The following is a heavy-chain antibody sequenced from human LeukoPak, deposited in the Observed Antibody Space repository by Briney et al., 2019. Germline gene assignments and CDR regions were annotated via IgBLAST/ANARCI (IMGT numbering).Heavy chain of an antibody. V-gene: IGHV3-73*01. D-gene: IGHD6-6*01. J-gene: IGHJ5*02. CDR3: TRPEYSSSSVWFDP. CDR2: MRSKANSYAT. CDR1: GFTFSGSA. Sequence: GGSLRLSCAASGFTFSGSAMHWVRQASGKGLEWVGRMRSKANSYATAYAASVKGRFTISRDDSKNTAYLQMNSLKTEDTAVYYCTRPEYSSSSVWFDPWGQGTLVTVSS.